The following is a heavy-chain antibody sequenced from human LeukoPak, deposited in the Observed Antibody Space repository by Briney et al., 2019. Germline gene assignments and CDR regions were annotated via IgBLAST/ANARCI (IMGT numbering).Heavy chain of an antibody. CDR3: AKDQAGTARTLNWFDP. J-gene: IGHJ5*02. CDR2: ITGSGGYT. D-gene: IGHD6-13*01. Sequence: GGSLILSCSAPRFTLRNYARSRVRQAPGKGLEWVSAITGSGGYTYYTDSVKGRFTISRDNSKNTLYLQMNSVRAADTAVYYCAKDQAGTARTLNWFDPWGQGTPVTVSS. CDR1: RFTLRNYA. V-gene: IGHV3-23*01.